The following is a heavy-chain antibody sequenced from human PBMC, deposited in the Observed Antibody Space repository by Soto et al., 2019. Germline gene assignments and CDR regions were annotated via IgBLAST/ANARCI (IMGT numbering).Heavy chain of an antibody. Sequence: GASVKVSCKASGYTFTSYDINWVRQATGQGLEWMGWMNPNSGNTGYAQKFQGRVTMTRNTSISTAYMELSSLRSEDTAVYYCARVRSRLTIVLMVYASYYYYGMDVWG. CDR3: ARVRSRLTIVLMVYASYYYYGMDV. J-gene: IGHJ6*02. D-gene: IGHD2-8*01. CDR2: MNPNSGNT. V-gene: IGHV1-8*01. CDR1: GYTFTSYD.